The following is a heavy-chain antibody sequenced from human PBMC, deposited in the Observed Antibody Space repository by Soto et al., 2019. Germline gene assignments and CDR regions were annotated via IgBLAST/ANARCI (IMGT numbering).Heavy chain of an antibody. J-gene: IGHJ4*02. Sequence: EVQLVESGGGLVKPGGSLRLSCAASGFTFSSYSMNWVRQAPGKGLEWVSSISSSSSYIYYADSVKGRFTISRDNAKNSRYLQMNSLRAEDTAVYYCARDKGGDSSSWSQYYFDYWGQGTLVTVSS. V-gene: IGHV3-21*01. CDR2: ISSSSSYI. CDR3: ARDKGGDSSSWSQYYFDY. CDR1: GFTFSSYS. D-gene: IGHD6-6*01.